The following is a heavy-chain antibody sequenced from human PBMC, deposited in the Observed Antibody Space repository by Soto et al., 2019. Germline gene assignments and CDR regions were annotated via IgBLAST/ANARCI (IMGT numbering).Heavy chain of an antibody. J-gene: IGHJ4*02. CDR3: ATLTPGVWFGELLYIDY. V-gene: IGHV4-39*01. D-gene: IGHD3-10*01. CDR1: GGSISSSSYY. CDR2: IYYSGST. Sequence: SETLSLTCTVSGGSISSSSYYWGWIRQPPGKGLEWIGSIYYSGSTYYNPSLKSRVTISVDTSKNQFSLKLSSVTAADTAVYYCATLTPGVWFGELLYIDYWGQGTLVTVSS.